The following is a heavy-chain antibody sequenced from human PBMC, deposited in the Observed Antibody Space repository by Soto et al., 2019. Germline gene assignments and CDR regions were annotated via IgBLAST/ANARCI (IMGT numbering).Heavy chain of an antibody. V-gene: IGHV3-23*01. D-gene: IGHD6-13*01. Sequence: EVQLLESGGGLVQPGGSLRLSCAASGFTFSNYAMTWVRQAPGKGLEWVSVITGSGGGTYFVDSVKGRFTISRDNSKTTVYLQMTSLRAEDTAVYYCAKRPLTAAGFDYWGHGTLVTVSS. CDR3: AKRPLTAAGFDY. J-gene: IGHJ4*01. CDR2: ITGSGGGT. CDR1: GFTFSNYA.